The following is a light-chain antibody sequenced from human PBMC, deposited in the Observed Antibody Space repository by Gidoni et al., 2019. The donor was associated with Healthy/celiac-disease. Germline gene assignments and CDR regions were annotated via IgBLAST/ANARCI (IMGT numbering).Light chain of an antibody. CDR2: AAS. CDR1: QSISSY. V-gene: IGKV1-39*01. CDR3: QQSYSTPPRWT. Sequence: DIQMTQSPSSLSASVGDRVTITCRASQSISSYLNWYQQKPGKAPKRLIYAASSLQSGVPSRFSGSGSGTDFTLTISSLQPEDFATYYCQQSYSTPPRWTFGQGTKVEIK. J-gene: IGKJ1*01.